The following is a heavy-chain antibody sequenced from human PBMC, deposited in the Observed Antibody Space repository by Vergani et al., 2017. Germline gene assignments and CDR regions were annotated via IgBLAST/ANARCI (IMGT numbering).Heavy chain of an antibody. CDR1: GGTFRSYA. CDR3: ARDGPFXVFWSGYPNNYYYYYMDV. CDR2: IIPIFGTA. Sequence: QVQLVQSGAEVKKPGSSVKVSCKASGGTFRSYAISWVRQAPGQGLEWMGGIIPIFGTANYAQKFQGRVTITADESTSTAYMELSSLRSEVTAVYYCARDGPFXVFWSGYPNNYYYYYMDVWGKGTTVTVSS. J-gene: IGHJ6*03. V-gene: IGHV1-69*01. D-gene: IGHD3-3*01.